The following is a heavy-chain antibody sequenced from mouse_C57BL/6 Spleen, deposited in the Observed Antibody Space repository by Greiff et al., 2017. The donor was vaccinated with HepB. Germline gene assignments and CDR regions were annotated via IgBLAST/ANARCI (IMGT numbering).Heavy chain of an antibody. V-gene: IGHV14-3*01. Sequence: EVQLVESVAELVRPGASVKLSCTASGFNIKNTYMHWVKQRPEQGLEWIGRIDPANGNTKYAPKFQGKATITADTSSKTAYLQLSSLTSEDTAIYYCARWTYYYGSSYGYFDVWGTGTTVTVSS. CDR2: IDPANGNT. CDR1: GFNIKNTY. CDR3: ARWTYYYGSSYGYFDV. J-gene: IGHJ1*03. D-gene: IGHD1-1*01.